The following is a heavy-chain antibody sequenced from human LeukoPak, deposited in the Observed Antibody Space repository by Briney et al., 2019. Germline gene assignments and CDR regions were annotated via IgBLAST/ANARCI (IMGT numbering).Heavy chain of an antibody. CDR2: ISANNGNT. D-gene: IGHD3-10*01. CDR1: GYTFSSHG. Sequence: GASVKVSCKASGYTFSSHGITWVRQAPGQGLEWMGWISANNGNTNYAQKLQGRVTVTTDTSTSIAYMELRSLRSDDTAVYYCAREGTAGRYYFGYWGQGTLVTVSS. J-gene: IGHJ4*02. CDR3: AREGTAGRYYFGY. V-gene: IGHV1-18*01.